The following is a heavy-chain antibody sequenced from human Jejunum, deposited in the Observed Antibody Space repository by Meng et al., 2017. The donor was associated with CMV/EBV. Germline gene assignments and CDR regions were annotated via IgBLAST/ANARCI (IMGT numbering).Heavy chain of an antibody. Sequence: FRDHAMSWVRQAPGKGLEWVSFIRSKAYGETTEYAASVKGRFSISRDDSQSIVYLQMNRLRSEDTAVYYCTKGPRLEWRYYGMDVWGQGTTVTVSS. CDR3: TKGPRLEWRYYGMDV. D-gene: IGHD3-3*01. CDR1: FRDHA. CDR2: IRSKAYGETT. V-gene: IGHV3-49*04. J-gene: IGHJ6*02.